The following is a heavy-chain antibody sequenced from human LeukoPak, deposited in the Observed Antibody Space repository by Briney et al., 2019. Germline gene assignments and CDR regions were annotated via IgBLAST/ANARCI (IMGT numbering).Heavy chain of an antibody. CDR3: ARDSSGWYVAALAPAPCDY. V-gene: IGHV3-7*01. J-gene: IGHJ4*02. D-gene: IGHD6-19*01. CDR1: GFTFSSYW. CDR2: IKQDGSEK. Sequence: PGGSLRLSCVASGFTFSSYWMSWVRQAPGKGLEWVANIKQDGSEKYYGDSVKGRFTISRDNAKNSLYLQMNSLRAEDTAVYYCARDSSGWYVAALAPAPCDYWGQGTLVTVSS.